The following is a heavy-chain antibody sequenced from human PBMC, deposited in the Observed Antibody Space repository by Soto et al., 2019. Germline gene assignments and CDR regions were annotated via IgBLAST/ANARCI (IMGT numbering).Heavy chain of an antibody. CDR3: ARGITIFGVVIVTWFDP. J-gene: IGHJ5*02. Sequence: SETLSLTCTVSGGPISSSSYYWCWIRHPPGKGLEWIGSIYYSGSTYYNPSLKSRVTISVDTSKNQFSLKLSSVTAADTAVYYCARGITIFGVVIVTWFDPWGQGTLVTVSS. CDR1: GGPISSSSYY. D-gene: IGHD3-3*01. CDR2: IYYSGST. V-gene: IGHV4-39*01.